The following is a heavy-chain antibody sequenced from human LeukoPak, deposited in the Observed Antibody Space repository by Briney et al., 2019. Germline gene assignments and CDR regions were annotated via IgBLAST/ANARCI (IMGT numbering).Heavy chain of an antibody. CDR3: ARGQHYYDSSGYYDQVDY. Sequence: SETLSLTCTVSGGSISSGDYYWSWIRQPPGKGLEWIGYIYYSGSTYYNPSLKSRVTISVDTSKNQFSLKLSSVTAADTAVHYCARGQHYYDSSGYYDQVDYWGQGTLVTVSS. CDR2: IYYSGST. D-gene: IGHD3-22*01. CDR1: GGSISSGDYY. J-gene: IGHJ4*02. V-gene: IGHV4-30-4*01.